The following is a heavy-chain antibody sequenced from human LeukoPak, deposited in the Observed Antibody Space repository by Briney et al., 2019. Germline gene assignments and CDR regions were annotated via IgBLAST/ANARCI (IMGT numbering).Heavy chain of an antibody. J-gene: IGHJ4*02. V-gene: IGHV1-69*05. CDR1: GGTFSSYA. D-gene: IGHD4-17*01. CDR2: IIPIFGTA. Sequence: GASVKVSCKASGGTFSSYAISWVRLAPGQGLEWMGGIIPIFGTANYAQKFQGRVTITTDESTSTAYMELSSLRSEDTAAYYCARSIFYGDYAPWYYFDYWGQGTLVTVSS. CDR3: ARSIFYGDYAPWYYFDY.